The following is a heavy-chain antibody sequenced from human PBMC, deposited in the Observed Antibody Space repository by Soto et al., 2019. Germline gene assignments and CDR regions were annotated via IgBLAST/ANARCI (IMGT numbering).Heavy chain of an antibody. D-gene: IGHD3-22*01. CDR3: ARTLRVPHSRGSLLYYFDY. Sequence: QVQLVQSGAEVKKPGSSVKVSCEASGCTFSSYTISWVRQAPGQGLEWMGRIIPILGIANYAQKCQGRVTITADNSTSTGYMERSSLRSEDTAVYYCARTLRVPHSRGSLLYYFDYWGQGTLVTVSS. J-gene: IGHJ4*02. CDR2: IIPILGIA. V-gene: IGHV1-69*02. CDR1: GCTFSSYT.